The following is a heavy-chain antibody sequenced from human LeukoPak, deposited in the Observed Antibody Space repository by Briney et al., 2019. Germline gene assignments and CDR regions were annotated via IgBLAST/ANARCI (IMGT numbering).Heavy chain of an antibody. CDR1: GFTFSSYS. D-gene: IGHD2-15*01. Sequence: GGSLRLSCAASGFTFSSYSMNWVRQAPGKGLEWVSSISSSSSYIYYADSVKGRFTISRDNAKNSLYLQMNSLGAEDTAVYHCASDPGSGGSCWGQGTLVTVSS. V-gene: IGHV3-21*01. J-gene: IGHJ4*02. CDR2: ISSSSSYI. CDR3: ASDPGSGGSC.